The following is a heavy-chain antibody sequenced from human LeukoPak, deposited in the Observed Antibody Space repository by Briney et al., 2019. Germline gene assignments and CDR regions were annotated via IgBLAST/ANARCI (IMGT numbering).Heavy chain of an antibody. CDR2: MSTNNDIT. D-gene: IGHD3-22*01. CDR3: ARPRSAYYDSSGFYI. CDR1: GYTFTSYD. Sequence: ASVKGSCKASGYTFTSYDIHWVRQATGQGLEWMGWMSTNNDITGYAQKFQGRVTMTRSTSMSTAYMELSSLRSEDTAVYYCARPRSAYYDSSGFYIWGQGSLVTVSS. J-gene: IGHJ4*02. V-gene: IGHV1-8*01.